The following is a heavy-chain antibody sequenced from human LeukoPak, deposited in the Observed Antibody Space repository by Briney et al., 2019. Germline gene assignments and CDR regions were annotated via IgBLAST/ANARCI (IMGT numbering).Heavy chain of an antibody. CDR2: INPSGSNT. CDR3: AREESGGYFDY. Sequence: GASVKVSCKASGFTFTHYYMHWVRQAPGQGLEWMGLINPSGSNTNYAQKFRGRVTMTRDTSATTVYMELSSLRSEDTAVYYCAREESGGYFDYGGQGILVTVSS. D-gene: IGHD2-8*02. J-gene: IGHJ4*02. CDR1: GFTFTHYY. V-gene: IGHV1-46*01.